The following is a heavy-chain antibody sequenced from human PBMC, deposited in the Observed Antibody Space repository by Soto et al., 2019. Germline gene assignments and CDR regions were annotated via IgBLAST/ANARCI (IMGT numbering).Heavy chain of an antibody. CDR3: VRRTIETEGIRGAFDI. V-gene: IGHV5-51*07. CDR1: GYSFTSYW. D-gene: IGHD2-2*01. CDR2: IYPGDSDT. J-gene: IGHJ3*02. Sequence: GESLKISCKGSGYSFTSYWIGWVHQMPGKGLEWMGIIYPGDSDTRYSPSFQGQVTISADKSISTAYLQWSSLKASDTAMYYCVRRTIETEGIRGAFDIWGQGTMVTVSS.